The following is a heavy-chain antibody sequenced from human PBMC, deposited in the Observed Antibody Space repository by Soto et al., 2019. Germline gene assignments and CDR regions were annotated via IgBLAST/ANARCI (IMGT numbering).Heavy chain of an antibody. J-gene: IGHJ6*02. Sequence: GGSLRLSCAASGFTFSDFYMSWIRQAPGKGVEWVSYISGSGSTIYYEDSVKGRFTISRDNAKNSLYLQMNSLRAEDTAVYYCARERITMIGGGMDVWGQGSTVTVS. CDR3: ARERITMIGGGMDV. D-gene: IGHD3-22*01. CDR2: ISGSGSTI. V-gene: IGHV3-11*01. CDR1: GFTFSDFY.